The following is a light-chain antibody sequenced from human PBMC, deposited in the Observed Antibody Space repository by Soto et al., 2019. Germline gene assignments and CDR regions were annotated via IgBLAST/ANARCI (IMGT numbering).Light chain of an antibody. V-gene: IGLV2-14*01. CDR3: SSYTSSGV. Sequence: QSALTQPASVSGSPGQSITISCTGTSSDVGGYNYVSWYQHHPGKAPKLMIYEVSNRPSGVSNRFSGSKSGNTASLTISGLQAEDEADYYCSSYTSSGVFGTGTKVTVL. J-gene: IGLJ1*01. CDR1: SSDVGGYNY. CDR2: EVS.